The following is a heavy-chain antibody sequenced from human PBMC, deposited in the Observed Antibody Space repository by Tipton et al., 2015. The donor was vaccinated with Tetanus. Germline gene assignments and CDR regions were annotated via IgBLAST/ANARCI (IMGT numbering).Heavy chain of an antibody. CDR3: AKPDSSGYYYYFDY. D-gene: IGHD3-22*01. CDR1: GFTFSSYA. Sequence: LSLTCAASGFTFSSYAMSWVRQAPGKGLERVSVIYSGGSSTYYADSVKGRFTISRDNSKNTLFLQMNSLRAEDTAVYYCAKPDSSGYYYYFDYWGQGTLVTVSS. CDR2: IYSGGSST. V-gene: IGHV3-23*03. J-gene: IGHJ4*02.